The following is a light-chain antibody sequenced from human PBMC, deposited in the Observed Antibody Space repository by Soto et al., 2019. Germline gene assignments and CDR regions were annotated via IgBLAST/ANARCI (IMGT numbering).Light chain of an antibody. J-gene: IGKJ3*01. Sequence: EIVLTQSPCTLSLSPGDRATLSCRASQSVSTNYLAWYQQKLGQGPRLLIYGASSRATGIPDRFSGNGSGTDFALTISRLEPEVFAVYYCHQYGSNPFTFGPGTKVDIK. V-gene: IGKV3-20*01. CDR3: HQYGSNPFT. CDR1: QSVSTNY. CDR2: GAS.